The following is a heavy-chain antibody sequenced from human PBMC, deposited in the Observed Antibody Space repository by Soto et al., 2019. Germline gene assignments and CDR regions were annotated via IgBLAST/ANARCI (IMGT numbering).Heavy chain of an antibody. D-gene: IGHD3-3*01. Sequence: QLQLQESGSGLVKPSQTLSLTCAVSGGSISSGGYSWSWIRQPPGKGLEWIGYIYHSGSTYYNPSLKSRVTISVDMSKNQCSLKLSSVTAADTAVYYCARVAVDFWSGYYTGHRGNYFDYWGQGTLVTVSS. CDR1: GGSISSGGYS. V-gene: IGHV4-30-2*01. CDR3: ARVAVDFWSGYYTGHRGNYFDY. CDR2: IYHSGST. J-gene: IGHJ4*02.